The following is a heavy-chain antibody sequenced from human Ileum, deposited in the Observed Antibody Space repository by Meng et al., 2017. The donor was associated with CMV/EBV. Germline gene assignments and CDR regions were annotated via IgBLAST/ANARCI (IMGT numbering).Heavy chain of an antibody. CDR2: IYKSGST. CDR3: TIHWYSSGLDY. Sequence: SETLSLTCTVSGGSISTSSYYWGWIRQAPGKGLEWIASIYKSGSTFYSPSLKSRVTISVDTSKNQFSLKMSSVTAADTAVYYCTIHWYSSGLDYWGQGTQV. V-gene: IGHV4-39*01. CDR1: GGSISTSSYY. D-gene: IGHD6-19*01. J-gene: IGHJ4*02.